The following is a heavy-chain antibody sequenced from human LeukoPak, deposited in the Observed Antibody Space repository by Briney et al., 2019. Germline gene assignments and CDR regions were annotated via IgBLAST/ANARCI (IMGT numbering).Heavy chain of an antibody. CDR1: GYTFTGYY. CDR3: ARTTICSSTSCYHGRNWFDP. J-gene: IGHJ5*02. Sequence: ASVKVSCKASGYTFTGYYMHWVRQAPGQGLEWMGWINPNSGGTNYAQKFQGRVTMTRDTSISTAYMELSRLRSDDTAVYYCARTTICSSTSCYHGRNWFDPWGQGTLVTVSS. CDR2: INPNSGGT. V-gene: IGHV1-2*02. D-gene: IGHD2-2*01.